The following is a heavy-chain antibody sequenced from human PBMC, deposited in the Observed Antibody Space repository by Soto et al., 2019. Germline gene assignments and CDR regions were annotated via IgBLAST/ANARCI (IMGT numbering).Heavy chain of an antibody. D-gene: IGHD3-9*01. CDR1: GGSISNYY. J-gene: IGHJ4*02. V-gene: IGHV4-59*01. Sequence: PSETLSLTCTVSGGSISNYYWTWIRQPPGKGLEWIGYIYYSGSTNYTTSLKSRVTISLDTSKTKFSLTLSSVTAADTAVYCCARMRNFLTGYPEHFDDWGQGTLVTVSS. CDR2: IYYSGST. CDR3: ARMRNFLTGYPEHFDD.